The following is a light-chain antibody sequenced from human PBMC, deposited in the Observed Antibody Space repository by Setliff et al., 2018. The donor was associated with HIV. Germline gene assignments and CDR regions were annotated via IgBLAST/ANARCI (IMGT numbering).Light chain of an antibody. V-gene: IGLV2-14*01. J-gene: IGLJ1*01. CDR2: EVS. CDR1: SSDVGNYNY. CDR3: SSYTISSPYV. Sequence: QSVLTQPASVSGSPGQSITISCTATSSDVGNYNYVSWYQQHPGKAPKLLIYEVSNRPSGASNRFSGSKSGNTASLTISGLQAEDEADYYCSSYTISSPYVFGTWTKVTVL.